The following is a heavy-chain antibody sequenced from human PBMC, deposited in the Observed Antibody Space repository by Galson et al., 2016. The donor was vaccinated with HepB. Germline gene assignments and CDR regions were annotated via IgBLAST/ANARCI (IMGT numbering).Heavy chain of an antibody. J-gene: IGHJ4*02. CDR1: GISFSTYW. V-gene: IGHV3-7*03. Sequence: SLRLSCAASGISFSTYWMNWVRLAPGKGLQWVATINKDGSEKCYVDSVKGRFSISRADANNSVYLEMSSLRAGDTAVYFWSRSRRERDSYGFAYWGQGTQVAVS. D-gene: IGHD5-18*01. CDR2: INKDGSEK. CDR3: SRSRRERDSYGFAY.